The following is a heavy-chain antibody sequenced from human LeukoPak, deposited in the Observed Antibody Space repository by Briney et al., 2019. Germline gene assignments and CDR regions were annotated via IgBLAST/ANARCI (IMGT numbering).Heavy chain of an antibody. CDR2: IYHSGST. V-gene: IGHV4-38-2*02. Sequence: SETLSLTCTVSGYSISGGYYWGWIRQPPGKGLEWIGSIYHSGSTYYNPSLKSRVTISVDTSKNQFSLKLSSVTAADTAVYYCARGGLAAEIDYWGQGTLVTVSS. J-gene: IGHJ4*02. CDR1: GYSISGGYY. D-gene: IGHD6-13*01. CDR3: ARGGLAAEIDY.